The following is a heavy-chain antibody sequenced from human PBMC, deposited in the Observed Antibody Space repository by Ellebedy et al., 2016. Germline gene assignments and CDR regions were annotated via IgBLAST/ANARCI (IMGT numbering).Heavy chain of an antibody. CDR3: VRQLGYCSEGNCYFDY. D-gene: IGHD2-15*01. Sequence: GESLKISXAASGFTFSTYAMSWVRQAPGKGLEWVSAVSSSGGDTFYADSVQGRLTISRDNSKNMLYLQMNSLRAEDTAIYFCVRQLGYCSEGNCYFDYWGQGTLVTVSS. CDR2: VSSSGGDT. V-gene: IGHV3-23*01. CDR1: GFTFSTYA. J-gene: IGHJ4*02.